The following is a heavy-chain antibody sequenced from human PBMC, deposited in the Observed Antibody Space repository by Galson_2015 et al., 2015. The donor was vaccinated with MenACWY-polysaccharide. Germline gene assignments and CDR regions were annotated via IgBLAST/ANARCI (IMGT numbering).Heavy chain of an antibody. CDR2: IYPGDSDT. CDR3: ARGSLVGSTWTPFDY. Sequence: QSGAEVKKPGESLKISCKGSGYSFTSYWIGWVRQMPGKGLEWMGIIYPGDSDTRYSPSFQGQVTISADKSINTAYLQWSSLKASDTAIYYCARGSLVGSTWTPFDYWGQGSLVTVSS. V-gene: IGHV5-51*03. J-gene: IGHJ4*02. D-gene: IGHD1-26*01. CDR1: GYSFTSYW.